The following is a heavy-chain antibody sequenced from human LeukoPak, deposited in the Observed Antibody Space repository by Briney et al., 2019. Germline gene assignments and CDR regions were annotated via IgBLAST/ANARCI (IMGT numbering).Heavy chain of an antibody. Sequence: SQTLSLTCTVSGGSISSGDYYWSWIRQPLGKGLEWIGYIYYSGSTYYNPSLKSRVTISVDTSKNQFSLKLSSVTAADTAVYYCARADDYYGSGSPQVFDYWGQGTLVTVSS. CDR3: ARADDYYGSGSPQVFDY. V-gene: IGHV4-30-4*01. CDR2: IYYSGST. J-gene: IGHJ4*02. CDR1: GGSISSGDYY. D-gene: IGHD3-10*01.